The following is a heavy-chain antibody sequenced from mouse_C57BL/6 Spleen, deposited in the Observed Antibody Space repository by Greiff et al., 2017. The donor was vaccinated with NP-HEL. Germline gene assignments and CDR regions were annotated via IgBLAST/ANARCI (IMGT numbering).Heavy chain of an antibody. CDR3: VITTAPLRGYAMDY. J-gene: IGHJ4*01. Sequence: DVMLVESGGGLVQPKGSLKLSCAASGFSFNTYAMNWVRQAPGKGLEWVARIRSKSNNYATYYADSVKDRFTISRDDSESMLYLQMNNLKTEDTAMYYCVITTAPLRGYAMDYWGQGTSVTVSS. CDR2: IRSKSNNYAT. V-gene: IGHV10-1*01. D-gene: IGHD1-2*01. CDR1: GFSFNTYA.